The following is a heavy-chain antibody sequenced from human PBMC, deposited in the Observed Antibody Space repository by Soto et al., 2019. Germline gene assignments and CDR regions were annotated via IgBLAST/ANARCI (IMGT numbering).Heavy chain of an antibody. CDR3: AREGTYCSGGSCYPHFDY. Sequence: QVQLVESGGGVVQPGRSLSLACAASGFTFSSYGMHWVRQAPGKGLEWVAVIWYDGSNKYYADSVKGRFTISRDNSKNTLYLQMNSLRAEDTAVYYCAREGTYCSGGSCYPHFDYWGQGTLVTVSS. V-gene: IGHV3-33*01. CDR1: GFTFSSYG. J-gene: IGHJ4*02. D-gene: IGHD2-15*01. CDR2: IWYDGSNK.